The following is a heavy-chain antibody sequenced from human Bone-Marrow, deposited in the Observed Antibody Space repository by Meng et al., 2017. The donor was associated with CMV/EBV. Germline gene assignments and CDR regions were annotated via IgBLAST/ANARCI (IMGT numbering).Heavy chain of an antibody. CDR3: ARGQRRCSSTSCYFPLLLDAFDI. CDR2: ISSSSSYI. J-gene: IGHJ3*02. V-gene: IGHV3-21*01. Sequence: GGSLRLSCAASGLTFSSYRMNWVRKAPGKGLEWVSSISSSSSYIYYADSMKGRFTISRDNAKNSRYLQMNSQRAEDTAVYYCARGQRRCSSTSCYFPLLLDAFDIWGQGTMVTVSS. CDR1: GLTFSSYR. D-gene: IGHD2-2*01.